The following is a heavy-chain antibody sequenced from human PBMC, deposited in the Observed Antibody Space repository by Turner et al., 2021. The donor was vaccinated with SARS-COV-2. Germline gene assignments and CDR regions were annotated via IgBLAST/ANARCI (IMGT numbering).Heavy chain of an antibody. V-gene: IGHV3-33*01. CDR2: IFYDVSNK. CDR3: ARDHYYDSSGYTLDAFDI. CDR1: GFTFSSYG. Sequence: QVQLVESGRGVVQPGRSMRLFCAPSGFTFSSYGMHWVRQDAGKGLEWVAVIFYDVSNKYYADSVKGRFTISRDNSKNTLYLQMNSLRAEDTAVYYCARDHYYDSSGYTLDAFDIWGQGTMVTISS. J-gene: IGHJ3*02. D-gene: IGHD3-22*01.